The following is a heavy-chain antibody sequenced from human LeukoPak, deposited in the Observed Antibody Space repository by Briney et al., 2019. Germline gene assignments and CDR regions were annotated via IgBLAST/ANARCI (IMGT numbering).Heavy chain of an antibody. CDR3: ARWAGVTDY. V-gene: IGHV3-7*01. CDR2: IKQDGSEE. D-gene: IGHD5-18*01. J-gene: IGHJ4*02. Sequence: PGGSLRLSCAASGFTITNYWMSWFRQAPGKGPEWVANIKQDGSEEYYADSVKGRFTISRDNGKNSLNLQMNSLRAEDTAVYYCARWAGVTDYWGQGTLVTVSS. CDR1: GFTITNYW.